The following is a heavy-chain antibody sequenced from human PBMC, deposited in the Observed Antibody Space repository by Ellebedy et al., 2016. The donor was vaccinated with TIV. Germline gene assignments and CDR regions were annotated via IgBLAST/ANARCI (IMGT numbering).Heavy chain of an antibody. CDR1: GGTFAGYA. V-gene: IGHV1-69*13. Sequence: ASVKVSCKASGGTFAGYAVSWVRQAPGQGLEWLGGTIPSVGSPDSAQRFQGRLTITADESTGTAHMELNSLRSEDTAVYYCARLGRFGETIPPYYYFGMDVWGQGTTVTVSS. J-gene: IGHJ6*02. D-gene: IGHD3-10*01. CDR3: ARLGRFGETIPPYYYFGMDV. CDR2: TIPSVGSP.